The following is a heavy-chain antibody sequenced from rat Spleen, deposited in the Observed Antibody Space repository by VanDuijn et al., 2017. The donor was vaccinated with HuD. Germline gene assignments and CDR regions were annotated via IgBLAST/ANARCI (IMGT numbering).Heavy chain of an antibody. Sequence: EVQLVESDGGLVQPGRSLKLSCAASGFTFSDFYMAWVRQAPTKGLEWVATISYGDSSGHSRTYYRDSVKGRFTISTDNAKSPLSLQMDSLRSEDTATYSCARRHYGYTDYFDYWGQGVMVTVSS. V-gene: IGHV5-7*01. CDR3: ARRHYGYTDYFDY. J-gene: IGHJ2*01. CDR2: ISYGDSSGHSRT. CDR1: GFTFSDFY. D-gene: IGHD1-9*01.